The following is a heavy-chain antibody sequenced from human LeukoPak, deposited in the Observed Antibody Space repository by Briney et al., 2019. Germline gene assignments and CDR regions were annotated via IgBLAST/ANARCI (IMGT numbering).Heavy chain of an antibody. Sequence: GGSLRLSCAASRFTFSRYSMHWVRQAPGKGLEWVAVISFDGTYKYYVDSVKGRFTISRDNSKNTLFLQMNSLTPEDTAVYYCAGDLGEWELLLPGPFDYWGQGTLVTVSS. CDR2: ISFDGTYK. CDR3: AGDLGEWELLLPGPFDY. CDR1: RFTFSRYS. J-gene: IGHJ4*02. D-gene: IGHD3-16*01. V-gene: IGHV3-30*04.